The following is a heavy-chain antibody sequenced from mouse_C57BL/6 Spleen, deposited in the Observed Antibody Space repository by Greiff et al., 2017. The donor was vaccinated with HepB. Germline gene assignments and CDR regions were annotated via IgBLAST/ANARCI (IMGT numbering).Heavy chain of an antibody. D-gene: IGHD2-12*01. Sequence: QVQLQQSGAELARPGASVKLSCKASGYTFTSYGISWVKQRTGQGLEWIGEIYPRSGNTYYNEKFKGEATLTADKSSSTAYMELRSLTSEDSAVYFCARMLLRSYYYAMDYWGQGTSVTVSS. CDR1: GYTFTSYG. V-gene: IGHV1-81*01. CDR2: IYPRSGNT. J-gene: IGHJ4*01. CDR3: ARMLLRSYYYAMDY.